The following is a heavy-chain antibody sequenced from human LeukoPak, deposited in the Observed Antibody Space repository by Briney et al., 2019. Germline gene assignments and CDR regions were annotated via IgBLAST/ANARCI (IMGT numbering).Heavy chain of an antibody. CDR1: GGSISSYY. Sequence: SETLSLTCTVSGGSISSYYWSWIRQPPGKGLEWIGEINHSGSTNYSPSLKSRVTISVDTSKNQFSLKLSSVTAADTAVYYCARGWYCSSTSCYKRSDAFDIWGQGTMVTVSS. J-gene: IGHJ3*02. CDR2: INHSGST. V-gene: IGHV4-34*01. CDR3: ARGWYCSSTSCYKRSDAFDI. D-gene: IGHD2-2*02.